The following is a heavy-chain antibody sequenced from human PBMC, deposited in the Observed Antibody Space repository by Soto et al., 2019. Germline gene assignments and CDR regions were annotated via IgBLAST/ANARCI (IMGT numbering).Heavy chain of an antibody. CDR3: AKDSSYDFWSGSRKFDY. D-gene: IGHD3-3*01. CDR1: GFTFDDYA. CDR2: INWNSGSI. V-gene: IGHV3-9*01. J-gene: IGHJ4*02. Sequence: SLRLSCAASGFTFDDYAMHWVRQAPGRGLEWVSSINWNSGSIGYADSVKGRFTISRDNAKNSLYLQMNSLRAEDTALYYCAKDSSYDFWSGSRKFDYWGQGTLVTVSS.